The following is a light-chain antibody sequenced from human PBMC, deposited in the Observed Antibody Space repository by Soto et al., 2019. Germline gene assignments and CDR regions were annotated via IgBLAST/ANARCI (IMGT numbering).Light chain of an antibody. CDR3: ISFTSYTTLV. V-gene: IGLV2-14*01. CDR1: SSDVGGSKY. J-gene: IGLJ1*01. CDR2: YVR. Sequence: QSVLTQPASVSGSTGQSITISCTETSSDVGGSKYVSWYQQHPGKTPKLMIYYVRPRPSRVSYPFSGSQSCNLASLTIFALPVEAAADYYCISFTSYTTLVFGNGTKVTV.